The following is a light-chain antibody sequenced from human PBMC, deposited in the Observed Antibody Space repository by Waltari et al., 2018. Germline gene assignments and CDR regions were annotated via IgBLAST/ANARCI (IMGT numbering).Light chain of an antibody. CDR3: QQYGSSVFT. CDR1: QSVSSSY. J-gene: IGKJ3*01. CDR2: GAS. Sequence: EIVLTQSPGTLSLSPGERATLPCRASQSVSSSYLAWYQQKPGQAPRLPIYGASSRATGIPDRFSGSGSGTDFTLTISRLEPEDFAVYYCQQYGSSVFTFGPGTKVDIK. V-gene: IGKV3-20*01.